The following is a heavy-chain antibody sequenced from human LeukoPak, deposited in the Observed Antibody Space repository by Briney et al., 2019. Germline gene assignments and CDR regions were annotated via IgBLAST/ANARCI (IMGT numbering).Heavy chain of an antibody. Sequence: SQTLSLTCAISGDSVSSSSAAWNWIRQSPSRGLEWLGRTYYRTRWYNDYAVSMKSRITINPDTSKNQFSLQLNSLTPEDTAVYYCARDFPSTSWYAMNWFDPWGQGTLVTVSS. D-gene: IGHD6-13*01. CDR1: GDSVSSSSAA. CDR3: ARDFPSTSWYAMNWFDP. CDR2: TYYRTRWYN. V-gene: IGHV6-1*01. J-gene: IGHJ5*02.